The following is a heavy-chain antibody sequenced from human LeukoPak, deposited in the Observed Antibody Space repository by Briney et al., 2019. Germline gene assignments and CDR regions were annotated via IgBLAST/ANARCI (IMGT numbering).Heavy chain of an antibody. V-gene: IGHV4-4*02. D-gene: IGHD2-15*01. CDR2: IYHSGST. J-gene: IGHJ5*02. CDR3: ARAVCSGGSCYDWFDP. CDR1: GGSISSSNW. Sequence: PSETLSLTCAVSGGSISSSNWWSWVRQPPGKGLEWIGEIYHSGSTNYNPSLKSRVTISVDKSKNQFSLKLSSVTAADTAVYYCARAVCSGGSCYDWFDPWGQGTLVTVSS.